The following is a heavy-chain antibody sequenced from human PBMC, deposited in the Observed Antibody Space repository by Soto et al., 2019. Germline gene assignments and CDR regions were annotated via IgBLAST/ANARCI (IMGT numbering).Heavy chain of an antibody. Sequence: QVQLVQSGAEVKKPGASVKVSCKASGYTFTSYGISWVRQAPGQGLEWMGWISTYNGNTNYAQKLQGRVTMTTDTYTSTDYMELRSLRSDDTAVYYCASTTTHYAFDPWGQGTLVTVSS. V-gene: IGHV1-18*01. D-gene: IGHD2-2*01. J-gene: IGHJ5*02. CDR2: ISTYNGNT. CDR1: GYTFTSYG. CDR3: ASTTTHYAFDP.